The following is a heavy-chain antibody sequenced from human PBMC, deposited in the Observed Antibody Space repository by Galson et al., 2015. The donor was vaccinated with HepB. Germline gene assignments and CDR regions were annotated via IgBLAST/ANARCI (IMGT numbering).Heavy chain of an antibody. CDR1: GYTFTSYG. CDR2: ISAYNGNT. CDR3: ARGGLYYYDSSGLFLVY. Sequence: SVKVSCKASGYTFTSYGISWVRQAPGQGLEWMGWISAYNGNTNYAQKLQGRVTMTTDTSTSTAYMELRSLRSDDTAVYYCARGGLYYYDSSGLFLVYWGQGTLVTVSS. V-gene: IGHV1-18*04. J-gene: IGHJ4*02. D-gene: IGHD3-22*01.